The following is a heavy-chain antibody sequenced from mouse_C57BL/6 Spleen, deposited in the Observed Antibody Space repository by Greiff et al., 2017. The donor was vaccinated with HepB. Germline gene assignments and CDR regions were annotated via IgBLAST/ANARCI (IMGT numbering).Heavy chain of an antibody. CDR1: GFNIKDYH. CDR3: ARDGDYDEDYAMDY. CDR2: IDPEDGET. Sequence: VQLQQSGAELVKPGASVKLSCTASGFNIKDYHMHWVKQRPEQGLEWIGRIDPEDGETKYAPKIQGKATITADTSSTTAYLQLSSLTSEDTAVYYCARDGDYDEDYAMDYWGQGTSVTVSS. V-gene: IGHV14-2*01. J-gene: IGHJ4*01. D-gene: IGHD2-4*01.